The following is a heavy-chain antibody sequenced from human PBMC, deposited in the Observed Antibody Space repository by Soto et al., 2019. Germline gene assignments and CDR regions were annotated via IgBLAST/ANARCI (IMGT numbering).Heavy chain of an antibody. Sequence: EVQLLESGGGLVQPGGSLRLTCVGSGFTFRNQDMRWVRQAPGKGLEWVSGISGRGGVTYYADSVKGRFTISRDHSKNTLYLQMNNLRANDTAVYYCAKDRQFRSYYESAGHYNDWGQGTLVTVSS. CDR1: GFTFRNQD. D-gene: IGHD3-22*01. CDR2: ISGRGGVT. J-gene: IGHJ4*02. CDR3: AKDRQFRSYYESAGHYND. V-gene: IGHV3-23*01.